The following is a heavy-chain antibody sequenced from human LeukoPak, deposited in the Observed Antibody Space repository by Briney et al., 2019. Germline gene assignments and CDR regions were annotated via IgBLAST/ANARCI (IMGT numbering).Heavy chain of an antibody. J-gene: IGHJ2*01. V-gene: IGHV1-46*01. D-gene: IGHD3-22*01. CDR1: GYTFTSYY. CDR3: ARDLRSYYYDSSPWYFDL. Sequence: ASVKVSCKASGYTFTSYYMHWVRQAPGQGLEWMGIINPGGGSTSYAQKFQGRVTMTRDMSTSTVYMELSSLRSEDTAVYYCARDLRSYYYDSSPWYFDLWGRGTLVTVSS. CDR2: INPGGGST.